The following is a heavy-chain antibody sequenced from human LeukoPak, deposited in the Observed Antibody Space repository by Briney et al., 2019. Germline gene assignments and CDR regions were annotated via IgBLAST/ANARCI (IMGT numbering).Heavy chain of an antibody. J-gene: IGHJ4*02. CDR2: MSCDGNSE. CDR1: GFTFSSCA. Sequence: PGGSLRLSCAASGFTFSSCALHWVRQAPGKGLEWVAVMSCDGNSEYYSDSVKGRFTISTDNSKNTLYLHMNSLRAEDTAVYYCARGTTTSCYSAASYWGQGTLVTVSS. D-gene: IGHD2-2*02. V-gene: IGHV3-30-3*01. CDR3: ARGTTTSCYSAASY.